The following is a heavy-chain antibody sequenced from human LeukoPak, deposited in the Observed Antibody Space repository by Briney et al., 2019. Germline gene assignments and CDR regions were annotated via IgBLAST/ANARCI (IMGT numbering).Heavy chain of an antibody. CDR2: IYSGGST. CDR3: ARIETVADAFDV. V-gene: IGHV3-66*01. Sequence: GGSLRLSCAASGFTVSSNYMTWVRQAPGKGLEWVSLIYSGGSTSYADSVRGRFTISRDNSKNTLYLQMNSLRAEDTAVYYCARIETVADAFDVWGQGTLVTVSS. D-gene: IGHD5-24*01. J-gene: IGHJ3*01. CDR1: GFTVSSNY.